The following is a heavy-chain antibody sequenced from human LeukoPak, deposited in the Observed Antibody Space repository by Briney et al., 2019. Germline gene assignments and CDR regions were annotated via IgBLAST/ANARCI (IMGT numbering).Heavy chain of an antibody. CDR2: MNPNSGNT. V-gene: IGHV1-8*03. CDR1: GYTFTSYD. Sequence: ASVKVSCKASGYTFTSYDINWVRQATGQGLEWMGWMNPNSGNTGYAQKFQGRVTITRNTSISTAYMELSSLRSEGTAVYYCARGRGYDFLSGPIGNWGQGTLVTVSS. CDR3: ARGRGYDFLSGPIGN. J-gene: IGHJ4*02. D-gene: IGHD3-3*01.